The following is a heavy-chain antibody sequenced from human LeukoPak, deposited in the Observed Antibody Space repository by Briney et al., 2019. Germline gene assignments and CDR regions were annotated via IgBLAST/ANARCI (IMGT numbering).Heavy chain of an antibody. V-gene: IGHV3-48*01. CDR2: ISGGSRGI. CDR3: ARDDKGLAGTFDY. Sequence: PGGSLRLSCSASGLTFSSYSMNWVRQTPGEGLEWVSFISGGSRGIHYADSVKGRFTISRDNAENSLFLQMNSLRAEDTAVYYCARDDKGLAGTFDYWGQGTLVTVSS. D-gene: IGHD3-16*01. CDR1: GLTFSSYS. J-gene: IGHJ4*02.